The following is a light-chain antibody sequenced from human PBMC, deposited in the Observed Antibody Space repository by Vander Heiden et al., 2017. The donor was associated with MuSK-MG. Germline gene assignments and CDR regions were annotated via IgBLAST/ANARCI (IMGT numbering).Light chain of an antibody. CDR3: QDSNTTLGT. J-gene: IGKJ1*01. CDR2: GAS. V-gene: IGKV1-39*01. Sequence: DMQMTQSPSSLSASVGDRVTITCRASQPISSFLNWYQQKAGQAPILLIYGASNLQSGVPSRFSGSGSGTDFTLTMMTLHPEHIATYYSQDSNTTLGTFEQARKVQ. CDR1: QPISSF.